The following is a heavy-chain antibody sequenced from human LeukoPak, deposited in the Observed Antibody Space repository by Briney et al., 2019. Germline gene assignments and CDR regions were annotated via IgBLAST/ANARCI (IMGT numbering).Heavy chain of an antibody. CDR3: ARLDYGDLSLDY. CDR2: IKVDGSEK. Sequence: GGSLRLSCAASGFTLSGYWMSWVRQAPGKGLEWVANIKVDGSEKNYVDSVKGRLTISRDNAKNSLYLQMNSLRAEDTAVYYCARLDYGDLSLDYWGQGTLVTVSS. V-gene: IGHV3-7*01. CDR1: GFTLSGYW. J-gene: IGHJ4*02. D-gene: IGHD4-17*01.